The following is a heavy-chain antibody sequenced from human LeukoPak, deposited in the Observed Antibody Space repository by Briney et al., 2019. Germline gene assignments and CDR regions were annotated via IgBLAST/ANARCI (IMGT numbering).Heavy chain of an antibody. CDR3: ARGLYYYDSSVGY. Sequence: ASETLSLTCTVSGGSIGTYYWSWIRQPAGKGLEWIGRFDTSGNTNYNPSLKSRVTISVDTSKNQFSLKLSSVTAADTAVYYCARGLYYYDSSVGYWGQGTLVTVSS. CDR1: GGSIGTYY. CDR2: FDTSGNT. V-gene: IGHV4-4*07. D-gene: IGHD3-22*01. J-gene: IGHJ4*02.